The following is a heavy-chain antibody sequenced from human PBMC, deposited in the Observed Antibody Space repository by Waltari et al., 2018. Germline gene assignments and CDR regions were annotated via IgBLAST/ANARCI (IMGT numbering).Heavy chain of an antibody. CDR1: GYTLTDLS. CDR3: ATSIYCSSTSCTPRDGWFDP. V-gene: IGHV1-24*01. D-gene: IGHD2-2*01. J-gene: IGHJ5*02. Sequence: QVQLVQSGAEVKKPGASVKVSCKVSGYTLTDLSMPWVRQAPGKGLEWMGGFDPEDGETIYAQKFQGRVTMTEDTSTDTAYMELSSLRSEDTAVYYCATSIYCSSTSCTPRDGWFDPWGQGTLVTVSS. CDR2: FDPEDGET.